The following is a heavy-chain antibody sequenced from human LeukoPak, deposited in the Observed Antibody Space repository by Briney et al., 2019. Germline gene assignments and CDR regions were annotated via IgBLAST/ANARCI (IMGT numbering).Heavy chain of an antibody. CDR2: IHHSGST. Sequence: SETLSLTCSVSGYSISTGYYWGWIRQPPGKGLEWLGNIHHSGSTNYNPSLKSRVTISVDTSKNQFSLKLNSVTAADTAVYYCARDGGGSDCWGQGTLVTVSS. J-gene: IGHJ4*02. CDR3: ARDGGGSDC. CDR1: GYSISTGYY. V-gene: IGHV4-38-2*02. D-gene: IGHD2-15*01.